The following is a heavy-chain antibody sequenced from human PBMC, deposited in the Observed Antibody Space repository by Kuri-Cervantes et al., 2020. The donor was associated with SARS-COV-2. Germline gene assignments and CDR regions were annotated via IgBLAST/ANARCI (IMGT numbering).Heavy chain of an antibody. D-gene: IGHD6-19*01. CDR1: GFTFSSYA. J-gene: IGHJ4*02. V-gene: IGHV3-30*01. CDR3: ARGLGYSSGLDYFDY. Sequence: GESLKISCAASGFTFSSYAMHWVRQAPGKGLEWVAVISYDGRETYYADSVKGRFTISRDNSKNTLNLQMNSLKAEDTAVFYCARGLGYSSGLDYFDYWGQGTLVTVSS. CDR2: ISYDGRET.